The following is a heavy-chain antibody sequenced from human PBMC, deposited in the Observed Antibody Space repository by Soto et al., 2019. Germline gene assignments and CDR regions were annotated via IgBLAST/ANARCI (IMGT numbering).Heavy chain of an antibody. CDR3: AAGGGLPRCY. V-gene: IGHV4-30-2*01. CDR2: ISHSGST. Sequence: QLQLQESGSGLVKPSQTLSLTCAVSGGSISSGGYSWSWIRQPPGKGLEWIGYISHSGSTYYNPPLKGRVTISVDRSQHQFSLKLSSVTAADTAVYYCAAGGGLPRCYWGQGTLVTVSS. CDR1: GGSISSGGYS. D-gene: IGHD4-17*01. J-gene: IGHJ4*02.